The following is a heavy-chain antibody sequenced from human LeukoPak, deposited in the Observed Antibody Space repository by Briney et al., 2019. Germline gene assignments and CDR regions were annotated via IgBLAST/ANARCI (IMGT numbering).Heavy chain of an antibody. CDR3: ARNPAIFGLITYCMDA. CDR1: GYTFISYV. J-gene: IGHJ6*02. D-gene: IGHD3/OR15-3a*01. CDR2: INAANGNT. V-gene: IGHV1-3*01. Sequence: ASVKVSCKASGYTFISYVMHWVRQAPGRRLEWMGWINAANGNTKYSQKFQGGVTITRDTSASTAYMELSSLRSEDTAVYYCARNPAIFGLITYCMDAWGQGTTVTVSS.